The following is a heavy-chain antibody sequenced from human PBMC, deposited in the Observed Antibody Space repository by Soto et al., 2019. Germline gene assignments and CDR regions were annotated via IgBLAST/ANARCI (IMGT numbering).Heavy chain of an antibody. CDR2: IYWDDDV. CDR1: GFSLTTTGVG. Sequence: SGPTLVNPTQTLTLICTFSGFSLTTTGVGVGWVRQPPGKALEWLALIYWDDDVRYTPSLRSRLTVTKDTSKNKVVLTLTNIEPVDTAKYFCEHRLLGDYHLKKFDPRGQGIMVTVSS. D-gene: IGHD1-26*01. CDR3: EHRLLGDYHLKKFDP. J-gene: IGHJ5*02. V-gene: IGHV2-5*02.